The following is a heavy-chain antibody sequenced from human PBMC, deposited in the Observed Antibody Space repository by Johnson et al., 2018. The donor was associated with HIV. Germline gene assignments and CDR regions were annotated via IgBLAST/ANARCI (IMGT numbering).Heavy chain of an antibody. CDR2: IKQDGSEK. J-gene: IGHJ3*02. CDR3: ARVRTAAGFDAFDI. Sequence: VLLVESGGGLVQPGGSLRLSCAASGFTFSSYWMSWVRQAPGKGLEWVANIKQDGSEKYYVDSVKGRFTISRDNAKNSLYLQMNSLRAEDTALYYCARVRTAAGFDAFDIWGQGTMVTVSS. D-gene: IGHD6-13*01. V-gene: IGHV3-7*05. CDR1: GFTFSSYW.